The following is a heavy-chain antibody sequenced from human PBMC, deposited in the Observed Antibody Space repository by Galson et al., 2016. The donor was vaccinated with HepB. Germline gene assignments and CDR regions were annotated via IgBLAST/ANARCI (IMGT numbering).Heavy chain of an antibody. CDR2: ISPGRGST. Sequence: SVKVSCKVSGYNFIDYYLHWVRQAPGQGLEWMGRISPGRGSTGYAQKFQGRVTLTGDTSTSAVYMELTSLTSDDAAVYYCARYSRNYGHDYWGQGTLVTVSS. CDR3: ARYSRNYGHDY. D-gene: IGHD3-10*01. J-gene: IGHJ4*02. CDR1: GYNFIDYY. V-gene: IGHV1-46*01.